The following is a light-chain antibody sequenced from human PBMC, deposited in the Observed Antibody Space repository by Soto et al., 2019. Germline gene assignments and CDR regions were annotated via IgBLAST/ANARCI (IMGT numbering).Light chain of an antibody. CDR3: RLTGGRKNII. CDR1: SSDIGGYNY. CDR2: EVN. Sequence: QSALTQPPSASGSPGRSVTISCTGTSSDIGGYNYVSWYQQHPGKAPKLMIYEVNKRPSGVPDRFSGSKSGNTASLTVSGAQAEDWAYLFRRLTGGRKNIIFGGGTQLTVL. V-gene: IGLV2-8*01. J-gene: IGLJ2*01.